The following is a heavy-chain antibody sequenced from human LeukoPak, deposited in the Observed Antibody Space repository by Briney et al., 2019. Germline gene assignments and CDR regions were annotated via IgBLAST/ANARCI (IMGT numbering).Heavy chain of an antibody. V-gene: IGHV4-34*01. CDR3: ARLVCSSSGWYGEDY. D-gene: IGHD6-19*01. CDR2: IKHSGST. Sequence: KPSETLSLTCAVYGVSFSGYYWSWIRQPPGKGLEWIGEIKHSGSTNYNPSLKSRVTISIATSKNQFSLKLSSVTAADTAVYYCARLVCSSSGWYGEDYWGQGTLVTVSS. J-gene: IGHJ4*02. CDR1: GVSFSGYY.